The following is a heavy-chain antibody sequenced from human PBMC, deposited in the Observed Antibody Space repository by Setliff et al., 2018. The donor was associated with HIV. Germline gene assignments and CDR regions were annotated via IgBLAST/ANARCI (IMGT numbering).Heavy chain of an antibody. CDR1: GGTFSSYA. V-gene: IGHV1-69*10. D-gene: IGHD3-22*01. J-gene: IGHJ3*02. Sequence: SVKVSCKASGGTFSSYAISWVRQAPGQGLEWMGGFTPILGIPTYAQKFQGRVTITADTSTSTAYMELSRLRSDDTAVYYCAGVPGRYDSSGYAFDIWGQGTMVTVSS. CDR3: AGVPGRYDSSGYAFDI. CDR2: FTPILGIP.